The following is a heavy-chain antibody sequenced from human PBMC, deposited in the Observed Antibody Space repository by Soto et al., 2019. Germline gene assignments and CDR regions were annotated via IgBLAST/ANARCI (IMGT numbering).Heavy chain of an antibody. V-gene: IGHV3-7*01. CDR3: ARDIGFDYVN. D-gene: IGHD3-16*01. J-gene: IGHJ4*02. CDR1: GFNVSSYW. CDR2: IKEDGSEI. Sequence: GGALRLCCAVSGFNVSSYWMSWVRQAPGKGLEWVASIKEDGSEIYYLQSVRGRFAISRDSAGNALQLAMNYLSAEDTATYFCARDIGFDYVNWGQGTLVPVSS.